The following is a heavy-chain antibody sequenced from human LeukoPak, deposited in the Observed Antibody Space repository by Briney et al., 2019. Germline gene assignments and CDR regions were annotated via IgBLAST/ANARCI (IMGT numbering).Heavy chain of an antibody. J-gene: IGHJ5*02. V-gene: IGHV4-39*07. CDR1: GGSISSSSYY. CDR2: IYYSGST. CDR3: ARGRAKGARHNWFDP. Sequence: SETLSLTCTVSGGSISSSSYYWGWIRQPPGKGLEWIGSIYYSGSTYYNPSLKSRVTISVDTSKNQFSLKLSSVTAADPAVYFWARGRAKGARHNWFDPWGPGTLGTLSS. D-gene: IGHD6-6*01.